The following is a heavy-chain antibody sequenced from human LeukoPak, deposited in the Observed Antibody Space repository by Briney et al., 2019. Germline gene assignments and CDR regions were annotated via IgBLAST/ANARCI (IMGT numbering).Heavy chain of an antibody. V-gene: IGHV3-74*01. J-gene: IGHJ4*02. CDR2: IYSDGSST. CDR3: ARDRSSLGLWFGELRN. Sequence: PGGSLRLSCAASGFTFSSYWMHWVRQAPGKGLVWVSRIYSDGSSTNYADSVKGRFTISRDNAKNTLYLQMNSLGAEDTAVYYCARDRSSLGLWFGELRNWGQGTLVTVSS. D-gene: IGHD3-10*01. CDR1: GFTFSSYW.